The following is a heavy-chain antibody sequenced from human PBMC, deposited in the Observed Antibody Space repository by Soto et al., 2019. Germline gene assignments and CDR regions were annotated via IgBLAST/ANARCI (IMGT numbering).Heavy chain of an antibody. CDR2: INPNSGGT. V-gene: IGHV1-2*02. J-gene: IGHJ4*02. Sequence: QVQLVQSGAEVRKPGASVKVSCKASGYTFSDYYIHWVRQAPGQGLEWMGWINPNSGGTKYAPKFQGGVTMTRATSITPAYMELSRLRSGDTAVYYCAREPATAKPEGVDFWGQGTLVTVSS. CDR1: GYTFSDYY. D-gene: IGHD1-1*01. CDR3: AREPATAKPEGVDF.